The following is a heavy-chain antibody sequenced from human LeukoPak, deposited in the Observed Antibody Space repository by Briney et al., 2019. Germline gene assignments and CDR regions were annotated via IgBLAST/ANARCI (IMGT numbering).Heavy chain of an antibody. CDR1: GGSISSSSYY. CDR2: IYYSGST. V-gene: IGHV4-39*01. CDR3: ARHNYGSGSYILNY. J-gene: IGHJ4*02. D-gene: IGHD3-10*01. Sequence: SETLSLTCTVSGGSISSSSYYWGWIRQPPGKGLEWIGSIYYSGSTYHNPSLKSRVTISVDTSKNQFSLKLSSVTAADTAVYYCARHNYGSGSYILNYWGQGTLVTVSS.